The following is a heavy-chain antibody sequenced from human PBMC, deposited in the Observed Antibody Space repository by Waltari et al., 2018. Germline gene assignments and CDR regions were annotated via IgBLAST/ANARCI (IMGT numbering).Heavy chain of an antibody. CDR1: GGSISSYY. J-gene: IGHJ3*02. V-gene: IGHV4-59*01. CDR3: ASLPPAYCSSTSCPSGAFDI. D-gene: IGHD2-2*01. CDR2: IYYSGST. Sequence: QVQLQESGPGLVKPSETLSLTCNVSGGSISSYYWSWIRQPPGKGLEWIGYIYYSGSTNYNPSLKSRVTISVDTSKNQFSLKLSSVTAADTAVYYCASLPPAYCSSTSCPSGAFDIWGQGTMVTVSS.